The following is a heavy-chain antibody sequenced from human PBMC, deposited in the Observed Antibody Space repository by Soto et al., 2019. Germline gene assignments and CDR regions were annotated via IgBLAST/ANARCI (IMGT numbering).Heavy chain of an antibody. Sequence: EVQLLESGGGLVQPGGSLRLSCAASGFTFSSYAMSWVRQAPGKGLEWVSAISGSGGSTYYADSVRGRFTISRDNSKNTLYLQMNSLRAEDTAVYYCAKSIAVAGYYFDYWGQGTLVTVSS. D-gene: IGHD6-19*01. CDR2: ISGSGGST. V-gene: IGHV3-23*01. CDR1: GFTFSSYA. CDR3: AKSIAVAGYYFDY. J-gene: IGHJ4*02.